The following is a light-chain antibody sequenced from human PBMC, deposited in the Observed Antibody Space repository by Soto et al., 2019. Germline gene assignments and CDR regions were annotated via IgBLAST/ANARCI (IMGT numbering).Light chain of an antibody. CDR1: QSVNSSY. J-gene: IGKJ3*01. V-gene: IGKV3D-20*01. CDR3: QQYGSSLFT. Sequence: EIGLTQAPATLHLSPEDRATLSCGASQSVNSSYLAWYQQKPGLPPRLLIYDASSRATGIPNRFSGSGSGTEFTLTISRLEPEDFAVYYCQQYGSSLFTFGPGNKVHIK. CDR2: DAS.